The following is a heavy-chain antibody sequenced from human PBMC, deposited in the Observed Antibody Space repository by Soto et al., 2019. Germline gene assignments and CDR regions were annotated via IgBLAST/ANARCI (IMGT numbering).Heavy chain of an antibody. V-gene: IGHV4-30-2*01. D-gene: IGHD3-9*01. J-gene: IGHJ6*02. CDR1: GGSISSGGYS. CDR3: ARGRVGTVLRYFDWPNKPYYYYGMDV. CDR2: IYHSGST. Sequence: SETLSLTCAVSGGSISSGGYSWSWIRQPPGKGLEWIGYIYHSGSTYYNPSLKSRVTISVDRSKNQFSLKLSSVTAADTAVYYCARGRVGTVLRYFDWPNKPYYYYGMDVWGQGTTVTVSS.